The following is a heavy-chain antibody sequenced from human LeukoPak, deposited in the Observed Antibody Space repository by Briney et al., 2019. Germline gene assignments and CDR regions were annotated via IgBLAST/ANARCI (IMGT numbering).Heavy chain of an antibody. CDR3: AKNGNTGYTSSWYWFDP. D-gene: IGHD6-13*01. CDR2: INPNSGGT. V-gene: IGHV1-2*02. J-gene: IGHJ5*02. CDR1: GYTLTAYY. Sequence: ASVKVSCKASGYTLTAYYMHWARQAPGQGLEWMGWINPNSGGTNYAQKFQGRVTMTRDTSISTAYMELTRLTFDDTAVYYCAKNGNTGYTSSWYWFDPWGQGTLVTVSS.